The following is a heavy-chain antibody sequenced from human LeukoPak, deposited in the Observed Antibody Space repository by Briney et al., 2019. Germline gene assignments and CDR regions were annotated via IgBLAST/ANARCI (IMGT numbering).Heavy chain of an antibody. D-gene: IGHD6-6*01. CDR2: IGPDGSGR. Sequence: GGSLRLSCAASGLTFTNSWMSWVRQAPGKRLEWVAEIGPDGSGRYYVDSVRGRFTISRDNTKNSVFLQLNSLRAEDTAVYYCGSFDLSWGQGTPVTVSS. CDR1: GLTFTNSW. V-gene: IGHV3-7*01. J-gene: IGHJ5*02. CDR3: GSFDLS.